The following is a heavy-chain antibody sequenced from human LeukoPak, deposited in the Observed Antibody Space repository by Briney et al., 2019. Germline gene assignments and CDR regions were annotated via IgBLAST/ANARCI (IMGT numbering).Heavy chain of an antibody. J-gene: IGHJ5*02. CDR2: IRSKAYGGTT. CDR1: GFTFGDYA. V-gene: IGHV3-49*04. D-gene: IGHD6-19*01. Sequence: GGSLSLSCTASGFTFGDYAMSWVRQAPGKGLEWVGFIRSKAYGGTTEYAASVKGRFTISRDDSKSIAYLQMNSLKTEDTAVYYCTRAKGGYSSGWYWFDPWGQGTLVTVSS. CDR3: TRAKGGYSSGWYWFDP.